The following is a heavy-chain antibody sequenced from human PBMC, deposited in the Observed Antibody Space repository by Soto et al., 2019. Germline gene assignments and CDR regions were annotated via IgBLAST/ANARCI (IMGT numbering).Heavy chain of an antibody. J-gene: IGHJ4*02. CDR1: GFTFSSDS. V-gene: IGHV3-21*01. CDR3: AIVSDDLVLSSDW. CDR2: ISSSSSYI. Sequence: PGGSLTLSCAASGFTFSSDSMNWVRQAPGQGLEWVSFISSSSSYIYYADSVKGRFTISRDNAKNSVYLQMNSLRAEDTAVYYCAIVSDDLVLSSDWWGQGTLVTVSS. D-gene: IGHD2-8*01.